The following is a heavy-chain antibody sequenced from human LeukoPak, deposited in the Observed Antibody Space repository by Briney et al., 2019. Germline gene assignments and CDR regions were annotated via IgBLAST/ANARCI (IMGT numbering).Heavy chain of an antibody. J-gene: IGHJ4*02. CDR1: RFTFRSHG. CDR2: ISPNGVIT. CDR3: AKDDAWLQYGN. V-gene: IGHV3-23*01. Sequence: GGSLRLSCVASRFTFRSHGMNWVRQAPGKGLEWVSGISPNGVITYYADSVKGRFTISRDNSKGTVYLQMNSLRPEDTAVYYCAKDDAWLQYGNWGRGTLVTVSS. D-gene: IGHD5-24*01.